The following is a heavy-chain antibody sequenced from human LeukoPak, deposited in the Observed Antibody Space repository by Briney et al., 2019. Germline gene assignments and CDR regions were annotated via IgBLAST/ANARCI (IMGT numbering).Heavy chain of an antibody. V-gene: IGHV3-48*03. J-gene: IGHJ4*02. D-gene: IGHD6-13*01. Sequence: PGGSLRLSCAASGFTFSSYEMNWVRQAPGKGLEWVSSISSRAGTIYYADSVKGRFTISRDNGKNSLYLQMNSLRAEDTAVYYCARVGVFSSSWLVYWGQGTLVTVSS. CDR3: ARVGVFSSSWLVY. CDR2: ISSRAGTI. CDR1: GFTFSSYE.